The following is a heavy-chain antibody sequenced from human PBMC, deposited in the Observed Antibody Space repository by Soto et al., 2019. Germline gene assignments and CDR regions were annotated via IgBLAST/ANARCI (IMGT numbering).Heavy chain of an antibody. CDR2: IYWDDEK. J-gene: IGHJ4*02. V-gene: IGHV2-5*02. Sequence: QITLKESGPTLVKPTQTLTLTCSFSGFSLTNSGVGVGWIRQPPGKALEWLAFIYWDDEKHYRPSLQSRLTVNKDTAKDQVVLTMTNMDPVDTATYYCAHTRSITYFGGGGDFDYWGQGTLVIVSS. D-gene: IGHD3-16*01. CDR3: AHTRSITYFGGGGDFDY. CDR1: GFSLTNSGVG.